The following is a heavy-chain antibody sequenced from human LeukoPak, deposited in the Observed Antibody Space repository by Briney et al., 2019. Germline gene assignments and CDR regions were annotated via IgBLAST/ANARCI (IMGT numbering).Heavy chain of an antibody. CDR3: ARDLWNGSGSRHSDY. D-gene: IGHD3-10*01. V-gene: IGHV1-69*13. CDR2: IIPIFGTA. Sequence: SVKVSCKASGGTFSSYAISWVRQAPGQGLEWMGGIIPIFGTANYAQKDQGRVTITAEESTSTADLELSSRRSEDTAVYYCARDLWNGSGSRHSDYWGQGTLVTVSS. J-gene: IGHJ4*02. CDR1: GGTFSSYA.